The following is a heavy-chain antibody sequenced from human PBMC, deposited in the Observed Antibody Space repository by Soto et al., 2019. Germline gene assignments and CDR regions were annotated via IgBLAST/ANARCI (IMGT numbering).Heavy chain of an antibody. V-gene: IGHV5-10-1*01. Sequence: PGAALTISCEVSVYSFTSYWISWERQMPGKGLEWMGRIDPSDSYTNYSPSFQGHVTISADKSISTAYLQWSSLKASDTAIYCCARHAIQYYDFWSAPEYYYYYGMDVWGQGTTVTVSS. CDR2: IDPSDSYT. D-gene: IGHD3-3*01. J-gene: IGHJ6*02. CDR3: ARHAIQYYDFWSAPEYYYYYGMDV. CDR1: VYSFTSYW.